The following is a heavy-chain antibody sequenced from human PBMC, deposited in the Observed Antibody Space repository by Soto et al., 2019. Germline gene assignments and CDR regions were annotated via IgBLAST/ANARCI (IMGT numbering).Heavy chain of an antibody. CDR1: GFTFSSYW. J-gene: IGHJ4*02. CDR3: ARAPVLLWFGDAPEFDY. V-gene: IGHV3-7*01. Sequence: GGSLRLSCAASGFTFSSYWMSWVRQAPGKGLEWVANIKQDGSEKYYVDSVKGRFTISRDNAKNSLYLQMNSLRAEDTAVYYYARAPVLLWFGDAPEFDYWGQGTLVTVSS. CDR2: IKQDGSEK. D-gene: IGHD3-10*01.